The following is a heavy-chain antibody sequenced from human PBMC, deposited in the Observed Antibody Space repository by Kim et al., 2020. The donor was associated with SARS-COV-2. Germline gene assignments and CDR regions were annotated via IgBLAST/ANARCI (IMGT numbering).Heavy chain of an antibody. CDR3: ARGADYGA. V-gene: IGHV3-74*01. J-gene: IGHJ5*02. CDR2: SST. D-gene: IGHD4-17*01. Sequence: SSTSYADSVKGRFTISRDNAKNTLYLQMNSLRAEDTAVYYCARGADYGAWGQGTLVTVSS.